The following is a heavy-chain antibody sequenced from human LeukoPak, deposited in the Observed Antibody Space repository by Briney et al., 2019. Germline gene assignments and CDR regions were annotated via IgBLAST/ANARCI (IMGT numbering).Heavy chain of an antibody. CDR1: GFTFNKNA. D-gene: IGHD3-3*01. CDR3: AKGPHYDFWSTFDY. V-gene: IGHV3-23*01. Sequence: GASLRLSCAASGFTFNKNAMNWVRQAPGKGLERVSGIRGSSASTYYADSVKGRFSISRDNSKNTLFLQMNSLRAGDTAVYYCAKGPHYDFWSTFDYWGQGILVTVSS. CDR2: IRGSSAST. J-gene: IGHJ4*02.